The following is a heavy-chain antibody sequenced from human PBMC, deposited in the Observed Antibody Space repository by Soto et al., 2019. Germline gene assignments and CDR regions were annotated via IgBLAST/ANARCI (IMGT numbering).Heavy chain of an antibody. V-gene: IGHV1-18*01. CDR3: VRGRITIVRDYYYYGMDV. Sequence: QVQLVQSGAEVKKPGASVKVSCKASGYTFTSYGISWVRQAPGHGLEWMGWISAYNGNTNYAQKLQGRVTMTTDTSTSTAYMELRSLRSDDTAEYYCVRGRITIVRDYYYYGMDVWGQGTTVTVSS. D-gene: IGHD3-3*01. CDR2: ISAYNGNT. CDR1: GYTFTSYG. J-gene: IGHJ6*02.